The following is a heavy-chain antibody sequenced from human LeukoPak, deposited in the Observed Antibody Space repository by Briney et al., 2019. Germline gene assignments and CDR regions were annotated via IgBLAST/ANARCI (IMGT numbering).Heavy chain of an antibody. Sequence: PGGSLRLSCAASGFTFDNYNMNWVRQAPGKGLEWVSYISRSSSYIYYADSVKGRFTISRDNAKNSLFLQMNSLRAEDTAVYYCARETQYCSSTSLGLECTNNWFDPWGQGTLVTVSS. CDR1: GFTFDNYN. V-gene: IGHV3-21*01. D-gene: IGHD2-2*01. CDR3: ARETQYCSSTSLGLECTNNWFDP. CDR2: ISRSSSYI. J-gene: IGHJ5*02.